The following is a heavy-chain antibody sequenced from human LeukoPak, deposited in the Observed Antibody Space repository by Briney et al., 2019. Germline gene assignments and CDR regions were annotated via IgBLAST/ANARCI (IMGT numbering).Heavy chain of an antibody. CDR2: IGGSGGST. J-gene: IGHJ3*01. V-gene: IGHV3-23*01. D-gene: IGHD3-22*01. CDR3: AKGDYYYDSSGYIGRN. CDR1: GFTFSSYA. Sequence: GGSLRLSCAASGFTFSSYAMSWVRQAPGKGLEWVSAIGGSGGSTYYADSVKGRFTISRDNSKNTLYLQMNSLRAEDTAVYYCAKGDYYYDSSGYIGRNWGQGTMVTVSS.